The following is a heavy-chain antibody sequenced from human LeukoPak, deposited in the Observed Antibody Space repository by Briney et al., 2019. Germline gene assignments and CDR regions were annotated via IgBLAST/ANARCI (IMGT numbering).Heavy chain of an antibody. CDR1: GLTTSGNF. Sequence: GGSLRLSCAVSGLTTSGNFMSWVRQAPGKGPECVSVIYTSGITYYADSVRGRFTISKDNSKNTLYLQMDSLTAEDTAVYYCAKEDAGGTYSFDYWGQGTLVTVSS. CDR3: AKEDAGGTYSFDY. J-gene: IGHJ4*02. CDR2: IYTSGIT. V-gene: IGHV3-66*01. D-gene: IGHD1-26*01.